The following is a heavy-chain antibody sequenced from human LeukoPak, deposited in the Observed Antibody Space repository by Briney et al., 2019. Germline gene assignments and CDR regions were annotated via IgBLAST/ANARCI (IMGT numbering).Heavy chain of an antibody. Sequence: ASVNVSCKVSGYTLTELSMHWVRQAPGKGLEWMGGFDPEDGETIYAQKFQGRVTMTEDTSTDTAYMELSSLRSEDTAVYYCATSGYTYGALDIWGQGTMVTVSS. CDR2: FDPEDGET. J-gene: IGHJ3*02. CDR3: ATSGYTYGALDI. D-gene: IGHD5-18*01. V-gene: IGHV1-24*01. CDR1: GYTLTELS.